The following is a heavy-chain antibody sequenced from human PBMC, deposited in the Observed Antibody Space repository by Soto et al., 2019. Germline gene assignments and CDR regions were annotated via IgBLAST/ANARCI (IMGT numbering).Heavy chain of an antibody. J-gene: IGHJ4*02. D-gene: IGHD5-18*01. Sequence: SETLSLTCAVYGGSFSGYYWSWIRQPPGKGLEWIGEINHSGSTNYNPSHKSRVTISVDTSKNQFSLKLSSVTAADTAVYYCARGGLPSGLDYWGQGTLVTVSS. V-gene: IGHV4-34*01. CDR3: ARGGLPSGLDY. CDR1: GGSFSGYY. CDR2: INHSGST.